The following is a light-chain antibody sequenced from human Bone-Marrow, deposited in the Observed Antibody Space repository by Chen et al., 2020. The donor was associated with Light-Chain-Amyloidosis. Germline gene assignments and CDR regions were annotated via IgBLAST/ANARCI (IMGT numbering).Light chain of an antibody. Sequence: SYELTQPPSVSVSPGQTARITSSGDDLPTKHAYWYQQKPGQAPVLVIHRDTERPSGISERFSGSSSGTTATLTISGVQAEDEADYHGQSADSSGTYEVIFGGGTKLAVL. V-gene: IGLV3-25*03. CDR1: DLPTKH. CDR3: QSADSSGTYEVI. J-gene: IGLJ2*01. CDR2: RDT.